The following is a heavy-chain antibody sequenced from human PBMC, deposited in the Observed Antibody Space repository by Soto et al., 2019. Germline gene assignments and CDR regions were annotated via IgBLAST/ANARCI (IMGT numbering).Heavy chain of an antibody. V-gene: IGHV3-23*01. J-gene: IGHJ4*02. CDR2: VDGSGGDT. D-gene: IGHD1-26*01. Sequence: GGSLRLSCAASGFTFSSYAMGWLRQAPGTGPEWVAFVDGSGGDTSFADSVKGRFTISRDNSKNSLYLHMNSLRAEDTGRYYCVKEMVATAYVETSPFDLWGQGTLVNVSS. CDR1: GFTFSSYA. CDR3: VKEMVATAYVETSPFDL.